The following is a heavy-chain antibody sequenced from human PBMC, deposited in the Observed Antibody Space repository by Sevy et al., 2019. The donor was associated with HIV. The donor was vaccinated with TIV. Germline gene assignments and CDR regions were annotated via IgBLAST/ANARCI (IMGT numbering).Heavy chain of an antibody. Sequence: ASVKVSCKASGYTFTSYGISWVRQAPGQGLEWMGWISAYNGNTNYAQKLQGRVTMTTDTSTSTAYMGLRSLRSDDTAVYFCAREFGSGSYLHYYYYYGMDVWGQGTTVTVSS. D-gene: IGHD3-10*01. CDR3: AREFGSGSYLHYYYYYGMDV. V-gene: IGHV1-18*01. J-gene: IGHJ6*02. CDR1: GYTFTSYG. CDR2: ISAYNGNT.